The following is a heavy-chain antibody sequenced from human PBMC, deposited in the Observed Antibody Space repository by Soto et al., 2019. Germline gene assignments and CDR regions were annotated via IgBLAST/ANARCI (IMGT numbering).Heavy chain of an antibody. V-gene: IGHV4-30-4*01. D-gene: IGHD4-4*01. CDR1: GGSISSGDYY. Sequence: QLQLQESGPGLVKPSQTLSLTCTVSGGSISSGDYYWSWIRKPPGKGLEWIGYIYYSGFTYYNPSLNSRLTMAVDTSKIPFSLKLSSVIAADTAVYYCARSDNYVPFDHWGQGTLVTVSS. J-gene: IGHJ4*02. CDR2: IYYSGFT. CDR3: ARSDNYVPFDH.